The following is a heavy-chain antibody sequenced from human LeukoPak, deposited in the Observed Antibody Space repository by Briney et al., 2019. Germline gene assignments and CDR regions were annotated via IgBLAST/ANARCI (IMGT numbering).Heavy chain of an antibody. CDR2: ISSSSSYI. V-gene: IGHV3-21*01. D-gene: IGHD2-2*01. Sequence: GGSLRLSCAASGFTFSSYSMNWVRQAPGKGLEWVSSISSSSSYIYYADSVKGRFTISRDNAKNSLYLQMNSLRAEDTAVYYCARGNEYCSSTSCHYYFDYWGQGTLVTVSS. CDR3: ARGNEYCSSTSCHYYFDY. CDR1: GFTFSSYS. J-gene: IGHJ4*02.